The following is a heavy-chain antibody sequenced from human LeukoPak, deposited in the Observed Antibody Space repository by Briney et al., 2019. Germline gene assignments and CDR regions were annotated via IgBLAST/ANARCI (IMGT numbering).Heavy chain of an antibody. D-gene: IGHD7-27*01. CDR1: GFTFDDYA. J-gene: IGHJ4*02. CDR2: ISWNSGSI. CDR3: ARDGSSWGIDY. Sequence: GGSLRLSCAASGFTFDDYAMHWVRQAPGKGLEWVSGISWNSGSIGYADSVKGRFTISRDNAKNSLYLQMNSLRAEDTAVYYCARDGSSWGIDYWGQGTLVTVSS. V-gene: IGHV3-9*01.